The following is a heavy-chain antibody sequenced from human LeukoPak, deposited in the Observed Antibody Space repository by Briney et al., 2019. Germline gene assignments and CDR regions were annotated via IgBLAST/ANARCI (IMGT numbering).Heavy chain of an antibody. Sequence: PSETLSLSCTASGGTIRSYCRSLIRQPPGKGLEWIGYIYYSGSTNYNPSLKSRVTISVDTSKNQFSLKLSSVTAADTAVYYCARHGQGNSYVSLDYWRPGNLVTVSS. CDR1: GGTIRSYC. CDR3: ARHGQGNSYVSLDY. J-gene: IGHJ4*02. CDR2: IYYSGST. D-gene: IGHD5-18*01. V-gene: IGHV4-59*08.